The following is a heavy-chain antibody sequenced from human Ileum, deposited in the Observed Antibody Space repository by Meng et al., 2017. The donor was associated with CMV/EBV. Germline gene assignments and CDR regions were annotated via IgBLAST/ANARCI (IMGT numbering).Heavy chain of an antibody. CDR2: FYSGISTT. V-gene: IGHV3-23*03. Sequence: GESLKISCAASGFTFSSYWMSWVRQAPGKGLEWVSVFYSGISTTYYADSVKGRFTISRDNSKNTLYLQMNSLRAEDTAVYYCAKDAAPYGMDVWGQGTTVTVSS. J-gene: IGHJ6*02. CDR3: AKDAAPYGMDV. CDR1: GFTFSSYW.